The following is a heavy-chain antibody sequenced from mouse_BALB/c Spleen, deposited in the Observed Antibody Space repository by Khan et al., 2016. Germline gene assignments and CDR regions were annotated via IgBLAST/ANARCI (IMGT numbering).Heavy chain of an antibody. D-gene: IGHD2-13*01. CDR1: GFTFTDYY. Sequence: EVELVESGGGLVQPGGSLRLSCATSGFTFTDYYISWVRQPPGKALEWLGFIRNKANGYTTEYSASVKGPFTISRDNSQNILYLQMNTLRAEDSATYYCARDMVTGVYWYFDVWGAGTTVTVSS. J-gene: IGHJ1*01. CDR2: IRNKANGYTT. V-gene: IGHV7-3*02. CDR3: ARDMVTGVYWYFDV.